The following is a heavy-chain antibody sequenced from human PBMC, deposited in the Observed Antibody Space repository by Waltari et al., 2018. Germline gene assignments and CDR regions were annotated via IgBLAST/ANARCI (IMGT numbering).Heavy chain of an antibody. V-gene: IGHV3-21*01. CDR2: ITSSSIYT. CDR3: ARDLGSRGPRGMDV. J-gene: IGHJ6*02. CDR1: GFTFRSYR. D-gene: IGHD2-2*01. Sequence: EVQLVESGGGLVKPGGSLRLSCAASGFTFRSYRMNWVRQAPGKGLEWVASITSSSIYTYYADSVKGRFTISRDNARNALFVEMKSRRAEDTAVYYCARDLGSRGPRGMDVWGQGTTVIVS.